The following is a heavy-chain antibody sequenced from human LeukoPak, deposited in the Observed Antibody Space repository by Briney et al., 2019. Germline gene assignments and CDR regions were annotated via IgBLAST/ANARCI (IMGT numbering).Heavy chain of an antibody. CDR1: GFTFSAYS. J-gene: IGHJ6*04. CDR3: AELGITMIGGV. Sequence: GGSLRLSCATSGFTFSAYSMNWVRQAPGKGLEWVSYISSSGSTIYYADSVKGRFTISRDNAKNSLYLQMNSLRAEDTAVYYCAELGITMIGGVWGKGTTVTISS. D-gene: IGHD3-10*02. V-gene: IGHV3-48*04. CDR2: ISSSGSTI.